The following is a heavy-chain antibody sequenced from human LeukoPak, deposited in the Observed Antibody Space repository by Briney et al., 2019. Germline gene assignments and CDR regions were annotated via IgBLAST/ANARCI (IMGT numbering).Heavy chain of an antibody. CDR1: GFTFSSYS. CDR2: ISSSSSYI. CDR3: AIDFGAVAGSSDY. Sequence: GGSLRLSCAASGFTFSSYSMNWVRQAPGKGLEWVSSISSSSSYIYYADSVKGRFTISRDNAKNSLYLQMNSLRAEDTAVYYWAIDFGAVAGSSDYWGQGTLVTVSS. D-gene: IGHD6-19*01. V-gene: IGHV3-21*01. J-gene: IGHJ4*02.